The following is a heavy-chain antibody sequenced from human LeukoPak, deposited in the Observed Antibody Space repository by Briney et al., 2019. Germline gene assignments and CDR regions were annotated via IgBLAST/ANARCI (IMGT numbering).Heavy chain of an antibody. D-gene: IGHD6-6*01. CDR2: INPSGGST. CDR1: GYTFTSHY. CDR3: ARGPGDYYSSSSGGWWFDP. J-gene: IGHJ5*02. V-gene: IGHV1-46*01. Sequence: ASVKVSCKASGYTFTSHYMYWVRQAPGQGLEWMGIINPSGGSTSYAQKFQGRVTMTRDTSTSTVYMELSSLRSEDTAVYYCARGPGDYYSSSSGGWWFDPWGQGTLVTVSS.